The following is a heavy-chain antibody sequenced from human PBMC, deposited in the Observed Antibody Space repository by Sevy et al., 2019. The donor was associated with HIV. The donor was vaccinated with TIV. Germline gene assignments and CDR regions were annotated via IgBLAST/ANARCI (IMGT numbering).Heavy chain of an antibody. J-gene: IGHJ6*02. CDR2: ISSSGSTI. D-gene: IGHD2-15*01. V-gene: IGHV3-11*01. CDR3: ARDRGGYCSGGSCYSSLGMDV. Sequence: GGSLRLSCAASGFTFSDYYMSWIRQAPGKGLEWVSYISSSGSTIYYADSVKGRFTNSRDNARNSLYLQMNGLRAEDTAMYYCARDRGGYCSGGSCYSSLGMDVWGQGTTVTVSS. CDR1: GFTFSDYY.